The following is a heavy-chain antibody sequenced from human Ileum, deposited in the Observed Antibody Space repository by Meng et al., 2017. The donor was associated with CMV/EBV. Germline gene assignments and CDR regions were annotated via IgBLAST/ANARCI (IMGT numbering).Heavy chain of an antibody. D-gene: IGHD2-15*01. Sequence: QVHRQETGQGLLKPSETLSLICTVSGDSMNDYFWTWIRQPAGKGLEWIGRIYSNGATNYNPSLQSRVTMSIDTSKNQFSLKVTSVTAADTAVYYCARWGSGMSPTADWFDPWGQGTLVTVSS. J-gene: IGHJ5*02. V-gene: IGHV4-4*07. CDR1: GDSMNDYF. CDR2: IYSNGAT. CDR3: ARWGSGMSPTADWFDP.